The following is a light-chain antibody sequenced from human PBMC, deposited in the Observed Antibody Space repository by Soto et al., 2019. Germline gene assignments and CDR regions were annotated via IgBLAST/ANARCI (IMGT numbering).Light chain of an antibody. CDR2: RGS. Sequence: VLTQSPGTLSLSPGERTTLSCRASQNIRGNELAWYQQTPGQPPRRLIYRGSSRAPGIPDRFSGRESGTEFTLTISGLETEDFAVYYCQDNGTPAAWTFGEGT. J-gene: IGKJ1*01. CDR1: QNIRGNE. V-gene: IGKV3-20*01. CDR3: QDNGTPAAWT.